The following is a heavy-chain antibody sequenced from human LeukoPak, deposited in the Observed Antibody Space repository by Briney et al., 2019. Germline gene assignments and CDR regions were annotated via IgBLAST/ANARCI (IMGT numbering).Heavy chain of an antibody. J-gene: IGHJ4*02. V-gene: IGHV4-34*01. Sequence: SETLSLTCAVYGGSFSGYYCSWIRQPPGKGLEWIGEITHSGSTRYNPSLKSRVTISVDASKNQFSLKLSSVTAADTAVYYCAVAAAGSDYYFDYWGQGTLVTVSS. D-gene: IGHD6-13*01. CDR1: GGSFSGYY. CDR2: ITHSGST. CDR3: AVAAAGSDYYFDY.